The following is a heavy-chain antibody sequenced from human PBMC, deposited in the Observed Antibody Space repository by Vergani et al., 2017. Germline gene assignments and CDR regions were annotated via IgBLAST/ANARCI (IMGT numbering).Heavy chain of an antibody. J-gene: IGHJ4*02. CDR3: ARHHTGYSSGLGVSYFDY. CDR1: GGSLSSSSYY. Sequence: QLQLQESGPGLVKPSETLSLTCTVSGGSLSSSSYYWGWIRQPPGKGLEWIGSIYYSGSTYYNPSLKSRVTISVDTSKNQFSLKLSSVTAADTAVYYCARHHTGYSSGLGVSYFDYWGQGTLVTVSS. V-gene: IGHV4-39*01. D-gene: IGHD6-19*01. CDR2: IYYSGST.